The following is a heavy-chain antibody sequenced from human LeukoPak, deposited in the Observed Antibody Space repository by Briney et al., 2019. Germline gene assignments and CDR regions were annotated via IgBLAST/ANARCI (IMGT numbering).Heavy chain of an antibody. CDR1: GGTFSSYA. D-gene: IGHD6-13*01. J-gene: IGHJ4*02. Sequence: SAKVSCKASGGTFSSYAISWVRQAPGQGLEWMGRIIPILGIANYAQKFQGRVTITADKSTGTAYMELSILRSEDTAVYYCARDPRYSSSWYGYFDYWGQGTLVTVSS. V-gene: IGHV1-69*04. CDR3: ARDPRYSSSWYGYFDY. CDR2: IIPILGIA.